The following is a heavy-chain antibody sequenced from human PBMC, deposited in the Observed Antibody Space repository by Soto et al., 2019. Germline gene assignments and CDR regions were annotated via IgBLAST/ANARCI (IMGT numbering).Heavy chain of an antibody. CDR3: AFGIAPRPDY. D-gene: IGHD6-6*01. CDR2: INSDGSST. J-gene: IGHJ4*02. CDR1: GFTFNSHW. Sequence: GGSLRLSCPASGFTFNSHWMHWVRQAPGKGLVWVSRINSDGSSTTYADSVKGRFTISRDNTKNTLFLQMNSLRAEDTAVYYCAFGIAPRPDYWGQGALVTFSS. V-gene: IGHV3-74*01.